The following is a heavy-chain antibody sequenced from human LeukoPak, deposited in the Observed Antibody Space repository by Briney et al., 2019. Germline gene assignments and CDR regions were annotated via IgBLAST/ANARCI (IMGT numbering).Heavy chain of an antibody. CDR3: ATKPGTYYYDSSGYLDY. CDR2: FDPEDGET. D-gene: IGHD3-22*01. Sequence: ASVKVSCKVSGYTLTELSMHWVRQAPGKGLEWMGGFDPEDGETIYAQKFQGRVTVTEDTSTDTAYMELSSLRSEDTAVYYCATKPGTYYYDSSGYLDYWGQGTLVTVSS. CDR1: GYTLTELS. V-gene: IGHV1-24*01. J-gene: IGHJ4*02.